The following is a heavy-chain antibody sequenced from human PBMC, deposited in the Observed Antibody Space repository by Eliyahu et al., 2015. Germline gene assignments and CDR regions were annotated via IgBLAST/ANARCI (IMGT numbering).Heavy chain of an antibody. J-gene: IGHJ4*02. CDR3: ARDQGTGGGRFFDY. V-gene: IGHV1-46*01. Sequence: QVQLVHSGAEVRXPGASVNXSXKASXYXFTXHXMHWVRQXPGQGLEWMGIINPVSGSTTYAQKFQGRVTMTRDTSRTTFHMELSSLRSEDTAVYYCARDQGTGGGRFFDYWGQGTPVTVSS. CDR2: INPVSGST. CDR1: XYXFTXHX. D-gene: IGHD2-8*02.